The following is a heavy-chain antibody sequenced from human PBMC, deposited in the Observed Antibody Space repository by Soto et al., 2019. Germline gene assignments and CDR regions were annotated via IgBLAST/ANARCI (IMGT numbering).Heavy chain of an antibody. CDR1: RGSISSYY. CDR3: VYGGHLDH. D-gene: IGHD4-17*01. J-gene: IGHJ4*02. CDR2: LYYSGST. V-gene: IGHV4-59*01. Sequence: ETLSLPCTVSRGSISSYYWTWIRQPPGKGLEWIGYLYYSGSTNYSPSLKSRVTISVDSSKKQFSLKLSSVTAADTAVYYCVYGGHLDHWGQGALVTVSS.